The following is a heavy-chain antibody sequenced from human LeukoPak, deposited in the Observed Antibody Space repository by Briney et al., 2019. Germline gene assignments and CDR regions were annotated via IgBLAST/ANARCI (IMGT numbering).Heavy chain of an antibody. CDR1: GGTFSSYA. CDR3: AREGYCSSTSCYMFV. CDR2: IIPIFGTA. V-gene: IGHV1-69*06. Sequence: ASVKVSCKASGGTFSSYAISWVRQAPGQGLEWMGGIIPIFGTASYAQKFQGRVTITADKSTSTAYMELSSLRSEDTAVYYCAREGYCSSTSCYMFVWGQGTLVTVSS. D-gene: IGHD2-2*02. J-gene: IGHJ4*02.